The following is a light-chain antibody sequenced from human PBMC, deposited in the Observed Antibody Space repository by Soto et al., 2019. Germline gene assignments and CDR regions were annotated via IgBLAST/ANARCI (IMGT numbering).Light chain of an antibody. CDR1: QSVSHY. CDR3: QQRSNWPPT. V-gene: IGKV3-11*01. CDR2: DAS. J-gene: IGKJ1*01. Sequence: EIVLTQASATLSLSPRERATPSCRASQSVSHYLAWYQQKPGQAPRLLIYDASNRATGIPARFSGSGSGTDFTLTISSLEPEDFAVYYCQQRSNWPPTFGQGTKVEIK.